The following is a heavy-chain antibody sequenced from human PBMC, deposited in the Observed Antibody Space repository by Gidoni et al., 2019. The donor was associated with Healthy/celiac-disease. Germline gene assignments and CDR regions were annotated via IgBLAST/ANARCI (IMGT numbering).Heavy chain of an antibody. J-gene: IGHJ6*02. D-gene: IGHD6-6*01. CDR2: IIPIVGIV. Sequence: QVQLVQSGAEVQQPGSSVKVSCKASGGTFSSYAISWVRQAPGQGLEWMGGIIPIVGIVNYAQKFQGRVTITADKSTSTAYMELSSLRSEDTAVYYCARGAGSSSRQHYYYYYGMDVWGQGTTVTVSS. V-gene: IGHV1-69*17. CDR1: GGTFSSYA. CDR3: ARGAGSSSRQHYYYYYGMDV.